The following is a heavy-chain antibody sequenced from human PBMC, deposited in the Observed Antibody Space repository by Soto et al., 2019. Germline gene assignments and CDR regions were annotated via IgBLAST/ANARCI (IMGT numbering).Heavy chain of an antibody. Sequence: QVQLVQSGAEVKRPGSSVKVSCKASGDTFSFYSINWVRQAPGLGLEWMGRVNPILSMSNYAQRFQGRVTMTADKSPSTAYMELSGLRSEDTARYYCATSYGSGYRAFDYWGQGALVTVYS. V-gene: IGHV1-69*04. J-gene: IGHJ4*02. CDR2: VNPILSMS. CDR1: GDTFSFYS. CDR3: ATSYGSGYRAFDY. D-gene: IGHD3-10*01.